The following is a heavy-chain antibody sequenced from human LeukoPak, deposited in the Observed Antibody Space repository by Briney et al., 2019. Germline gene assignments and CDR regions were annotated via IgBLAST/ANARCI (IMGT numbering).Heavy chain of an antibody. V-gene: IGHV4-30-2*01. J-gene: IGHJ3*02. Sequence: IPSETLSLTCAASGGSISSGGYSWSWIRQPPGKGLEWIGYIYHSGSTYYNPSLKSRVTISVYRSKNQISLKLSSVTAADTAVYYCARTRMYYDILTGYYNEAFDIWGQGTMGTVSS. CDR1: GGSISSGGYS. CDR3: ARTRMYYDILTGYYNEAFDI. D-gene: IGHD3-9*01. CDR2: IYHSGST.